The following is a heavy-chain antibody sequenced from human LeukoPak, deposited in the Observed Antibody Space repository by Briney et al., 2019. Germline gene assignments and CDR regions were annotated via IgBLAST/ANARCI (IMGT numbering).Heavy chain of an antibody. CDR3: ARGHGQ. J-gene: IGHJ4*02. V-gene: IGHV3-66*01. Sequence: GGSLRLSCVASGFIISGNCMSWVRQAPGKGLEWLSVIYTGGTAAYTDSVRGRFTISRDTSNNTLYLQMNSLTVEDTAVYYCARGHGQWGQGTLVTVSS. CDR1: GFIISGNC. CDR2: IYTGGTA.